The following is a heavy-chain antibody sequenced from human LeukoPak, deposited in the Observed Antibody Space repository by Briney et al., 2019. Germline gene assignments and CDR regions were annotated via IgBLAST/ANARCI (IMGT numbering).Heavy chain of an antibody. V-gene: IGHV4-59*08. CDR1: GGSISSYY. Sequence: SETLSLTCTVSGGSISSYYWSWIRQPPGKGLEWIGYIYYSGSTNYNPSLKSRVTISVDTSKNQFSLKLSSVTAADTAVYYCARLRGPYYYDSSGQGSFDYWGQGTLVTVSS. D-gene: IGHD3-22*01. CDR2: IYYSGST. CDR3: ARLRGPYYYDSSGQGSFDY. J-gene: IGHJ4*02.